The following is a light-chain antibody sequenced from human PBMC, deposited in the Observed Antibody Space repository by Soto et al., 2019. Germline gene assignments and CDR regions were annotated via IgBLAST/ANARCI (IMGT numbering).Light chain of an antibody. CDR3: QVWDSGSAHVV. V-gene: IGLV3-21*04. J-gene: IGLJ2*01. Sequence: SYELTQPPSVSVAPGKTASISCGGNNIGSKGVHWYQQKPGQAPVLVIYSDTDLPPVIPERFSGSNSANLATLTIRRVEAGHEADYYCQVWDSGSAHVVLGGGTKVTVL. CDR1: NIGSKG. CDR2: SDT.